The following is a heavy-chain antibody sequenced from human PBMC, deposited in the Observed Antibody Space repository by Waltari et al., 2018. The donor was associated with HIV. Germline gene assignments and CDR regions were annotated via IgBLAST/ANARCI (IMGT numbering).Heavy chain of an antibody. V-gene: IGHV1-69*08. D-gene: IGHD1-26*01. Sequence: QVQLVQSGAEVKKPGSSVKVSCKASGGTFSSNTISWVRQAPGQGLEWMGRIIPMIGTVKYAQNFQDRVTITADKSTSTAYMELSSLRSDDTGVYYCARDMDVGAASTPTFYYYYAMDVWGQGTTVTVSS. CDR3: ARDMDVGAASTPTFYYYYAMDV. CDR2: IIPMIGTV. CDR1: GGTFSSNT. J-gene: IGHJ6*02.